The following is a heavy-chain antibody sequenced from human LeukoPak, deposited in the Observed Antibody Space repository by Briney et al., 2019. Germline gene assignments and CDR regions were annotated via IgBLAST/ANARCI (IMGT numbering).Heavy chain of an antibody. CDR2: ISGSSSYI. Sequence: GGSLRLSCAASGFTFSSYSMNWVRQAPGKGLEWVSSISGSSSYIYYADSVKGRFTISRDNAKNSLYLQMNSLRAEDTAVYYCAREMGSSYYDSSGYYGFFDYWGQGTLVTVSS. V-gene: IGHV3-21*01. CDR1: GFTFSSYS. CDR3: AREMGSSYYDSSGYYGFFDY. D-gene: IGHD3-22*01. J-gene: IGHJ4*02.